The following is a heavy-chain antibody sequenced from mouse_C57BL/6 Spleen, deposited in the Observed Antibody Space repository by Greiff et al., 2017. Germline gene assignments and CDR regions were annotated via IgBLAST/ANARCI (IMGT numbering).Heavy chain of an antibody. CDR1: GYTFTDYE. CDR2: IDPETGGT. D-gene: IGHD1-1*01. J-gene: IGHJ4*01. CDR3: TTAFTTGVAKGAMDY. Sequence: QVQLQQSGAELVRPGASVTLSCKASGYTFTDYEMHWVKQTPVHGLEWIGAIDPETGGTAYNQKFKGKAILTADKSSSTAYMELRSLTSEDSAVYYCTTAFTTGVAKGAMDYWGQGTSVTVSS. V-gene: IGHV1-15*01.